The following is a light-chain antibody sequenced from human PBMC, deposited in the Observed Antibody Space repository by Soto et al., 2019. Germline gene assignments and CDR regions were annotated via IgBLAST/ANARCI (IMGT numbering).Light chain of an antibody. V-gene: IGKV3-15*01. Sequence: EIVMTQSPATLSVSPGERATLSCRASQSVSSNLAWYQQKPGQAPRLLIYGASTRATGIPARFSGSGSGTAFTLTIXXLQSEDFAVYYXQXYNNWPRTWTFGQGTKVEIK. J-gene: IGKJ1*01. CDR3: QXYNNWPRTWT. CDR2: GAS. CDR1: QSVSSN.